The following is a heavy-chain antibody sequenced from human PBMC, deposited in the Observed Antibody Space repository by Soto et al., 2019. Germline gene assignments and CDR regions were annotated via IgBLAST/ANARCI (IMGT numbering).Heavy chain of an antibody. V-gene: IGHV4-59*01. Sequence: PSETLSLTCTVSGGSISSYYWSWIRQPPGKGLEWIGYIYYSGSTNYNPSLKSRVTISVDTSKNQFSLKLSSVTSADTAVYYCARDRAVRDYYYYYGMDVWGQGTTVTV. J-gene: IGHJ6*02. CDR3: ARDRAVRDYYYYYGMDV. CDR2: IYYSGST. CDR1: GGSISSYY. D-gene: IGHD3-10*01.